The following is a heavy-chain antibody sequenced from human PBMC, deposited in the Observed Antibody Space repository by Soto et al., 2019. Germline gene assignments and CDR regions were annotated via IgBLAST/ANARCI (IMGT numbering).Heavy chain of an antibody. CDR2: VYHTGAT. CDR1: GASISSSY. D-gene: IGHD5-12*01. Sequence: SETLSLTCTVSGASISSSYWSWIRQSPERGLEWIAYVYHTGATNYNPSLKSRVTISLDTSKGQFSLNLTSLTTADTAVYFCARGGNRYSNVASGVGGFDYWGQGSLVTVSS. CDR3: ARGGNRYSNVASGVGGFDY. J-gene: IGHJ4*02. V-gene: IGHV4-59*01.